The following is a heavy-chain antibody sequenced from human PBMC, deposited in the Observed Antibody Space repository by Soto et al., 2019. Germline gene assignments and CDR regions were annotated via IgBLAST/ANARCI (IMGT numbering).Heavy chain of an antibody. J-gene: IGHJ6*03. Sequence: GGSLRLSCAASGFTVSSNYMSWVRQAPGKGLEWVSVIYSGGSTYYADSVKGRFTISRHNSKNTLYLQMNSLRAEDTAVYYCARVGGDLWFGELMSLHHYYYYMDVWGKGTTVTVSS. CDR3: ARVGGDLWFGELMSLHHYYYYMDV. V-gene: IGHV3-53*04. CDR2: IYSGGST. CDR1: GFTVSSNY. D-gene: IGHD3-10*01.